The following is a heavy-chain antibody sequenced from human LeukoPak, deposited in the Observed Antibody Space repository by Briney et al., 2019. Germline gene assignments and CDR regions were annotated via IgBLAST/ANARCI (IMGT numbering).Heavy chain of an antibody. D-gene: IGHD3-9*01. CDR3: ARLYGSFDWSFDY. CDR1: GGSISSYYW. Sequence: TLSLTCTVSGGSISSYYWSWIRQPPGKALEWLALIYWNDDKRYSPSLKSRLTITKDTSKNQVVLTMTNMDPVDTATYYCARLYGSFDWSFDYWGQGTLVTVSS. V-gene: IGHV2-5*01. J-gene: IGHJ4*02. CDR2: IYWNDDK.